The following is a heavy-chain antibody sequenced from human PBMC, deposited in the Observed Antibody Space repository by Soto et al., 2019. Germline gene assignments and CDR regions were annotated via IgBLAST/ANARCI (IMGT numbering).Heavy chain of an antibody. J-gene: IGHJ3*02. D-gene: IGHD4-4*01. Sequence: GCLLLSGAASGFTFSSYGMHWVRQAPGKGLEWVAVISYDGSNKYYADSVKGRFTISRDNSKNTLYLQINSPRAEDTAVYYCIRLQTNYNRHHDAFDIWGQGTTVTV. CDR1: GFTFSSYG. CDR2: ISYDGSNK. CDR3: IRLQTNYNRHHDAFDI. V-gene: IGHV3-30*03.